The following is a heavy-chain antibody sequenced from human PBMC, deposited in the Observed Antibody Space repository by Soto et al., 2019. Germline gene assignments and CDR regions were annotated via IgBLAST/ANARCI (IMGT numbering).Heavy chain of an antibody. Sequence: SETLSLTCTVSGGSISSGGYYWSWIRQHPGKGLEWIGYIYYSGSTYYNPSLKSRVTISVDTSKNQFSLKLSSMTAADTAVYYCARTRITMVRGVIIGCFDPWGQGTLVTVSS. CDR3: ARTRITMVRGVIIGCFDP. V-gene: IGHV4-31*03. D-gene: IGHD3-10*01. CDR2: IYYSGST. CDR1: GGSISSGGYY. J-gene: IGHJ5*02.